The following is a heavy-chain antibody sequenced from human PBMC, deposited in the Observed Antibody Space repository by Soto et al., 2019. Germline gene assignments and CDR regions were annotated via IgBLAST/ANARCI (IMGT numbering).Heavy chain of an antibody. CDR3: AGGDCSGGSCYSSDAFDI. CDR2: ISSSSSTI. V-gene: IGHV3-48*02. Sequence: GGSLRLSCAASGFTFSSYSMNWVRQAPGKGLEWVSYISSSSSTIYYADPVKGRFTISRDNAKNSLYLQMNSLRDEDTAVYYCAGGDCSGGSCYSSDAFDIWGQGTMVTVSS. CDR1: GFTFSSYS. J-gene: IGHJ3*02. D-gene: IGHD2-15*01.